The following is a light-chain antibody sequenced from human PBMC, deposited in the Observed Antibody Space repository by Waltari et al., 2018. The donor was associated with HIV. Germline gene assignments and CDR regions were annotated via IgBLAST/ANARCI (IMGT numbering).Light chain of an antibody. CDR1: KTVNTNF. CDR3: LLYGDSPRWT. Sequence: VLPQSPASLSSSPGDKVTLACRTSKTVNTNFLGWYQSTRGQPPSLLYYGSSTRASGIPDRFSATGSDTGSGRDFSLTIHRLVPDDLAMYYCLLYGDSPRWTFGHGTRL. CDR2: GSS. V-gene: IGKV3-20*01. J-gene: IGKJ1*01.